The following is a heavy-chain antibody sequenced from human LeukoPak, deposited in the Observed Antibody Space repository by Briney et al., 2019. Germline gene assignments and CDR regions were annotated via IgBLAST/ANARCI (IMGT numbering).Heavy chain of an antibody. J-gene: IGHJ4*02. CDR2: IIPIFGTA. D-gene: IGHD5-18*01. CDR3: AREVGHVDTAMDYFDY. CDR1: GGTFSSYA. Sequence: GASVKVSCKASGGTFSSYAISWVRQAPGQGLEWMGGIIPIFGTANYAQKFQGRVTITADESTSTAYMELSSLRSEDAAVYYCAREVGHVDTAMDYFDYWGQGTLVTVSS. V-gene: IGHV1-69*13.